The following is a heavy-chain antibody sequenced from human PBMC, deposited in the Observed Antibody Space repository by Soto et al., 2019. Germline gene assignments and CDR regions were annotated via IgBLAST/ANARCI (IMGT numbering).Heavy chain of an antibody. D-gene: IGHD2-15*01. CDR1: GGSRSGGGNS. Sequence: APTPSLTCDLSGGSRSGGGNSSSRIRQQPGKGLEWIGYIYHSGSTYYNPSLKSRVTVSVDTSKNQFSLKLSSVTAADTAVYYCATRSSSSASRDWFDPWGQGTLVT. CDR3: ATRSSSSASRDWFDP. CDR2: IYHSGST. V-gene: IGHV4-31*11. J-gene: IGHJ5*02.